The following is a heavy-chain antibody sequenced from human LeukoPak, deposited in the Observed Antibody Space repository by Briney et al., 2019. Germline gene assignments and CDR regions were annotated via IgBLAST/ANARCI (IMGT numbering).Heavy chain of an antibody. V-gene: IGHV3-23*01. Sequence: PGGSLRLSCAASGFTFSSYAMGWVRQAPGKGLEWVSAISGSGGSTYYADSVKGRFTISRDNAKNSLYLQMNSLRAEDTAVYYCARGGGPDAFDIWGQGTMVTVSS. CDR2: ISGSGGST. CDR3: ARGGGPDAFDI. J-gene: IGHJ3*02. D-gene: IGHD3-10*01. CDR1: GFTFSSYA.